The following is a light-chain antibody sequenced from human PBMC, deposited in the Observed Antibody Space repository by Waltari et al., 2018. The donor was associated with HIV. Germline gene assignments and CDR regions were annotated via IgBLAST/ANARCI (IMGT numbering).Light chain of an antibody. Sequence: QSALTQPRSVSGSPGQSVTISCTGTSSDVGGYNYVSWYQQHPGGAPKLMIYDASKRPSGVPDRFSVSKSGNTASLTISGLQAEDEADYYCCSYAGIFTLVFGGGTKLTVL. J-gene: IGLJ2*01. V-gene: IGLV2-11*01. CDR2: DAS. CDR3: CSYAGIFTLV. CDR1: SSDVGGYNY.